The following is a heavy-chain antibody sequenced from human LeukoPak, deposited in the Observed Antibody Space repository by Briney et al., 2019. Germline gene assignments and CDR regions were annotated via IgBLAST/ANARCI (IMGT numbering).Heavy chain of an antibody. CDR1: GGSISSSNW. V-gene: IGHV4-4*02. Sequence: PSETLSLTCNVSGGSISSSNWWSWVRHPPGKRLEWIGEIYHSGSTNYTPSLKSRVTISVDKSKNQFSLKLRSVTAADTAVYYCASGAVVAASFDYWGQGTLVTVSS. CDR2: IYHSGST. J-gene: IGHJ4*02. D-gene: IGHD2-15*01. CDR3: ASGAVVAASFDY.